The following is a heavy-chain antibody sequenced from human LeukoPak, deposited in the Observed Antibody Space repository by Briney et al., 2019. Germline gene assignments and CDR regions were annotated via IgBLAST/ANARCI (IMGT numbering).Heavy chain of an antibody. Sequence: PSETLSLTCTVSGYSISSGYYWGWIRQPPGKGLEWIGSIYHGGSTYYNPSLKSRVTISVDTSKNQFSLKLSSVTAADTAVYYCARYSSSNTSEYFQHWGQGTLVTVSS. J-gene: IGHJ1*01. D-gene: IGHD6-13*01. CDR1: GYSISSGYY. CDR3: ARYSSSNTSEYFQH. V-gene: IGHV4-38-2*02. CDR2: IYHGGST.